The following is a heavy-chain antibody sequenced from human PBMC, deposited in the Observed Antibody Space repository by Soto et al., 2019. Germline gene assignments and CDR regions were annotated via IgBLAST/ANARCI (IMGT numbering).Heavy chain of an antibody. CDR2: IFYSGST. CDR3: GRGYRQSGYSSSWVFDY. D-gene: IGHD6-13*01. Sequence: QVQLQESGPGLVKPSQTLSLICTVSGGSINSGGYYWNWIRQHPGKGLEWIGYIFYSGSTYYNPSLTNPVTISSDTSENHFPLNLSSVTAADTAVYFCGRGYRQSGYSSSWVFDYWGQGTPVNVSS. CDR1: GGSINSGGYY. J-gene: IGHJ4*02. V-gene: IGHV4-31*01.